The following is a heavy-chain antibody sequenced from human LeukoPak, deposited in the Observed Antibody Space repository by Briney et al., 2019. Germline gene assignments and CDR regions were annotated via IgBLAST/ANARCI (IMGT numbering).Heavy chain of an antibody. D-gene: IGHD5/OR15-5a*01. CDR2: VYYTGNA. J-gene: IGHJ3*02. CDR3: ARLRALSGHRGAFDI. Sequence: SETLSLTCAVSGDSISNHIYYWDWIRQTPGKGLEWIGAVYYTGNAYYNPSLKSRVTISVDTSDNRYSLHLSSVNAADTAIYYCARLRALSGHRGAFDIWGQGTLVTVSS. CDR1: GDSISNHIYY. V-gene: IGHV4-39*01.